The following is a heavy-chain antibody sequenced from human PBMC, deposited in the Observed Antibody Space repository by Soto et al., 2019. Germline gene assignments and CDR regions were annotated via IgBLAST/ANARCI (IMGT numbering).Heavy chain of an antibody. V-gene: IGHV6-1*01. Sequence: RSQTLSLTWVISGDSVSSSSVAWNWVRQSPSRGLEWLGRTYYRSRWYSDFAVSVRGRIVINADTSKNQFSLQLNSVTPEDTAVYFCARSEEDSDYYYYGLDVWGQGTTVTVSS. CDR3: ARSEEDSDYYYYGLDV. CDR1: GDSVSSSSVA. CDR2: TYYRSRWYS. J-gene: IGHJ6*02. D-gene: IGHD2-15*01.